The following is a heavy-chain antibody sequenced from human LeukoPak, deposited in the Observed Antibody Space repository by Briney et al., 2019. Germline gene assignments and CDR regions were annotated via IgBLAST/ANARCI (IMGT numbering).Heavy chain of an antibody. CDR1: GGSISSYY. CDR3: ARAGGYYGYFDY. Sequence: SETLSLTCTVSGGSISSYYWSWLRQPPGKGLEWIGYIYYNGSTNYNPSLKSRVTISVDTSKNQFSLKLSSVTAADTAVYYCARAGGYYGYFDYWGQGTLVTVSS. CDR2: IYYNGST. V-gene: IGHV4-59*01. D-gene: IGHD3-3*01. J-gene: IGHJ4*02.